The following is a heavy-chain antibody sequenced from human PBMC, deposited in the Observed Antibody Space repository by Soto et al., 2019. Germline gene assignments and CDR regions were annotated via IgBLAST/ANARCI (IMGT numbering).Heavy chain of an antibody. J-gene: IGHJ6*03. D-gene: IGHD3-3*01. V-gene: IGHV3-23*01. CDR2: ISASGTQT. CDR3: AKGGGSGYFAYHYIDV. CDR1: GFSFYTYA. Sequence: EVQLLDSGGGLGQSGGSLRLSCAASGFSFYTYAMTWVRQAPGKGLEWVSSISASGTQTYYADSVKGRFTISGDNSRNTVYLQMNSLRVEDTAVYYCAKGGGSGYFAYHYIDVWGKGTTVTVSS.